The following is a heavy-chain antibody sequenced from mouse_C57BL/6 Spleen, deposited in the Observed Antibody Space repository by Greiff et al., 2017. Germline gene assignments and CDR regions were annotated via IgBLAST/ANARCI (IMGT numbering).Heavy chain of an antibody. CDR2: IHPNSGST. D-gene: IGHD2-13*01. CDR3: AKLRDYYFDY. CDR1: GYTFTSYW. V-gene: IGHV1-64*01. Sequence: QVQLQQPGAELVKPGASVKLSCKASGYTFTSYWMHWVKQRPGQGLEWIGMIHPNSGSTNYNEKFKSKATLTVDKSSSTAYMQLRSLTSEDSAVYYCAKLRDYYFDYWGQGTTLTFSS. J-gene: IGHJ2*01.